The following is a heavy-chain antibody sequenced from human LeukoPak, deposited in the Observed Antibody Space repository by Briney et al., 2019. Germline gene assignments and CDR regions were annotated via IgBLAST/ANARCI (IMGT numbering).Heavy chain of an antibody. V-gene: IGHV3-21*01. CDR1: GFTFSSYS. J-gene: IGHJ5*02. Sequence: GGSLRLSCAASGFTFSSYSMNWVRQAPGKGLEWVSSISSSSSYIYYADSVKGRFTISRDNAKNSLYLQMNSLRAEDTAVYYCAQTGRRTSLYNWFDPWGQGTLVTVSS. CDR2: ISSSSSYI. D-gene: IGHD3-10*01. CDR3: AQTGRRTSLYNWFDP.